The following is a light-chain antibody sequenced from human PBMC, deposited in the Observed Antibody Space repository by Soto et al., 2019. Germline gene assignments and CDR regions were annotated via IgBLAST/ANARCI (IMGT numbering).Light chain of an antibody. J-gene: IGKJ5*01. CDR2: AAS. V-gene: IGKV1-39*01. CDR3: QQDYSTLAT. Sequence: IQMTQSPSSLSASVGDRVTITCRAAESISRHLNWYQQKPGRAPDLLIYAASTLQNGVPSRFTGSGSGTEFTLTITGLQLEDFATYYCQQDYSTLATFGQGTRPEI. CDR1: ESISRH.